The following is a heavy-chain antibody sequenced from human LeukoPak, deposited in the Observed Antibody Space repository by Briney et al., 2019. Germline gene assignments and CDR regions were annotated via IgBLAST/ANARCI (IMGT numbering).Heavy chain of an antibody. Sequence: GGSLRLSCAASGFTVSSNYMSWVRQAPGKGLEWVSVIYSGGSTYYANSVKVRFTISRDNSKNTLYLQMNSLRADDTAVYYCARGSSGSPGAFDIWGQGTMVTVSS. V-gene: IGHV3-53*01. CDR3: ARGSSGSPGAFDI. CDR1: GFTVSSNY. CDR2: IYSGGST. J-gene: IGHJ3*02. D-gene: IGHD6-13*01.